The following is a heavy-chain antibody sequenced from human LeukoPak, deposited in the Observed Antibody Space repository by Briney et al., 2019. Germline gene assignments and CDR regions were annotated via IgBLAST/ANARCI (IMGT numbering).Heavy chain of an antibody. V-gene: IGHV4-34*01. J-gene: IGHJ4*02. D-gene: IGHD3-10*01. CDR1: GGSFSGYY. CDR3: ARELHGSGDY. CDR2: INHSGST. Sequence: SETLSLTCAVYGGSFSGYYWSWIRQPPGKGLEWIGEINHSGSTNYNPSLKSRVTISVDTSKNQFSLKLSSVTAEDTAVYYCARELHGSGDYWGQGTLVTVSS.